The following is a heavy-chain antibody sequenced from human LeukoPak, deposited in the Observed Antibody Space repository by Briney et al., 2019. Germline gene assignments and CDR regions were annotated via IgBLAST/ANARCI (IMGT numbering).Heavy chain of an antibody. V-gene: IGHV5-51*01. CDR3: ARQPIDYGPDY. Sequence: GESLKISRKGSGYSFTSYWIGWVRQMPGKGLEWMGIIYPGDSDTRFSPSFQGQVTMSVDKSITTAYLQWNSLKTSDTAIYFCARQPIDYGPDYWGQGTLVTVSS. J-gene: IGHJ4*02. CDR2: IYPGDSDT. D-gene: IGHD4/OR15-4a*01. CDR1: GYSFTSYW.